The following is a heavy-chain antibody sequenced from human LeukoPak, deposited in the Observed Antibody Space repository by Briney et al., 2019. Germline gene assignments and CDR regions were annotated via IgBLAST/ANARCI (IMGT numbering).Heavy chain of an antibody. CDR3: AKWGDYDVLTGYYDPDY. CDR2: ITGCGGIT. V-gene: IGHV3-23*01. J-gene: IGHJ4*02. CDR1: GFTFSNHA. Sequence: PGGSLRLSCVASGFTFSNHAMSWVRQAPGKGLEWVSAITGCGGITYYADSVKGRFTISRDNSKNTLYLQMNSLRAEDTAVYYCAKWGDYDVLTGYYDPDYWGQGTLVTVSS. D-gene: IGHD3-9*01.